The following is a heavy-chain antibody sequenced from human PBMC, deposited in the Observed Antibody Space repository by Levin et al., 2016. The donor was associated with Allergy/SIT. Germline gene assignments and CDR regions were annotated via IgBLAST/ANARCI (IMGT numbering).Heavy chain of an antibody. D-gene: IGHD1-26*01. CDR1: GYTFTNYY. V-gene: IGHV1-46*01. CDR3: ARELIVGGTTFFDH. Sequence: ASVKVSCKTSGYTFTNYYMNWVRQIPGQGLEWMGIINPGGGSTTYAQKFQGRVSMTRDSSTSTVYMELTSLRSEDTAVYYCARELIVGGTTFFDHWGQGTLVTVSS. CDR2: INPGGGST. J-gene: IGHJ4*02.